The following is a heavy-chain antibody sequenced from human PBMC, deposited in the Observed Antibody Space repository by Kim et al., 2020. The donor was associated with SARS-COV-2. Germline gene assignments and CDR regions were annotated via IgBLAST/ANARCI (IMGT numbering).Heavy chain of an antibody. CDR2: RH. V-gene: IGHV4-59*09. J-gene: IGHJ4*02. Sequence: RHSYKPSRRSRVTISVDTSKNQFSLKLSSVTAADTAVYYCARGLWTFDYWGQGILVTVSS. CDR3: ARGLWTFDY. D-gene: IGHD2-21*01.